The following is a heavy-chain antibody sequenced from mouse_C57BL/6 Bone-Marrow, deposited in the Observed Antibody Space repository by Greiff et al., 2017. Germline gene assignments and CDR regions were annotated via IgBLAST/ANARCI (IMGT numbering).Heavy chain of an antibody. CDR3: ARNGITTGLDY. Sequence: VKLMESGPGLVQPSQSLSITCTVSGFSLTSYGVHWVRQSPGTGLEWLGVIWSGGSTDYNAAFISRLSISKDNSKSQVFFKMNSLQAYDTAIDYCARNGITTGLDYWGQGATLTDSS. CDR1: GFSLTSYG. CDR2: IWSGGST. V-gene: IGHV2-2*01. J-gene: IGHJ2*01. D-gene: IGHD1-3*01.